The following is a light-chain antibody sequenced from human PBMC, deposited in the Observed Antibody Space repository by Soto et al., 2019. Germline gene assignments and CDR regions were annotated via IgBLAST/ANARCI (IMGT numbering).Light chain of an antibody. CDR3: QQTYSARWT. CDR1: QSVSSSY. Sequence: EIVLTQSPGTLSLSPGERATLSCRASQSVSSSYLAWYQQKPGQAPGLLIYGASSRATGIPDRFSGSGSGTDFTLTISSLQPEDFATYFCQQTYSARWTFGQGTKVGI. J-gene: IGKJ1*01. CDR2: GAS. V-gene: IGKV3-20*01.